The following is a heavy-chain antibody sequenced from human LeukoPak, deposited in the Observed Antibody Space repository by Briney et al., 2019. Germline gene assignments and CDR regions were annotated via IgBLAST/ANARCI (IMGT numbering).Heavy chain of an antibody. Sequence: SETLSLTCTVSGDSISRSSDYWGWIRQPPGKGPEWIGSVYYIGSTFYNPSLKSRLTISIDTSKNQFSLKLRSVTAADTAVYYCAREDAEQMDNSFDIWGQGTMVTVSS. CDR1: GDSISRSSDY. D-gene: IGHD5-24*01. J-gene: IGHJ3*02. V-gene: IGHV4-39*07. CDR2: VYYIGST. CDR3: AREDAEQMDNSFDI.